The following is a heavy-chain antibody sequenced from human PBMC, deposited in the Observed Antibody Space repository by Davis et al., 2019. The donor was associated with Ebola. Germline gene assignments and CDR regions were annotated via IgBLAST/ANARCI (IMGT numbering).Heavy chain of an antibody. CDR3: ARHEGFDYVWGSYRPPNDAFDI. D-gene: IGHD3-16*02. CDR2: IYPGDSDT. V-gene: IGHV5-51*01. J-gene: IGHJ3*02. Sequence: GESLKISCKGSGYSFTSYWIGWVRQMPGKGLEWMGIIYPGDSDTIYSPSFQGQVTISADKSISTAYLQWSSLKASDTAMYYCARHEGFDYVWGSYRPPNDAFDIWGQGTMVTVSS. CDR1: GYSFTSYW.